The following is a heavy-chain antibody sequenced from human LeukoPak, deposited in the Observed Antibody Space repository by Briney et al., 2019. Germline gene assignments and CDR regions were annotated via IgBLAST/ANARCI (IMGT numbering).Heavy chain of an antibody. J-gene: IGHJ5*02. CDR2: IYWNDDK. D-gene: IGHD6-6*01. CDR1: GFSLSTSGVG. CDR3: APQGAARPWNWFDP. Sequence: ESGPTLVKPTQTLTLTCTFSGFSLSTSGVGVGWIRQPPGKALEWLALIYWNDDKRYSPSLKSRLTITKDTSKNQVVLTMTNMDPVDTATYYCAPQGAARPWNWFDPWGQGTLVTVSS. V-gene: IGHV2-5*01.